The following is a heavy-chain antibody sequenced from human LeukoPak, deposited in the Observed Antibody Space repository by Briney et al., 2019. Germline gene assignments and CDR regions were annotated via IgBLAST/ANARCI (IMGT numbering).Heavy chain of an antibody. CDR1: GVSISSYY. V-gene: IGHV4-59*12. J-gene: IGHJ4*02. D-gene: IGHD5-18*01. Sequence: SETLSLTCTVSGVSISSYYWSWIRQPPGKGLEWIGNIYYSGSAYYNPSLKSRVTISGDTSKNQYSLKLSSVTAADTAVYYCARGRRYSFAYEVDYWGQGTLVTVSS. CDR2: IYYSGSA. CDR3: ARGRRYSFAYEVDY.